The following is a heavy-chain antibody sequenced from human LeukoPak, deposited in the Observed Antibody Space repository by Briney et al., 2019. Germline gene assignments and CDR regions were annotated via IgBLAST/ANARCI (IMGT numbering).Heavy chain of an antibody. CDR3: ARARTVSYYDSSGYPFDY. D-gene: IGHD3-22*01. CDR2: IIPIFGTA. V-gene: IGHV1-69*13. CDR1: GYTFTSYG. J-gene: IGHJ4*02. Sequence: SVKVSCKASGYTFTSYGISWVRQAPGQGLEWMGGIIPIFGTANYAQKFQGRVTITADESTSTAYMELSSLRSEDTAVYYCARARTVSYYDSSGYPFDYWGQGTLVTVSS.